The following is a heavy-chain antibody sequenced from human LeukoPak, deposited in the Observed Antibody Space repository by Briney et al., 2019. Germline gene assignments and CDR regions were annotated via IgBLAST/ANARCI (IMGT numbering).Heavy chain of an antibody. CDR1: GFTFSSYE. CDR2: ISRSASTI. D-gene: IGHD2-15*01. J-gene: IGHJ6*03. Sequence: GGSLRLSCAASGFTFSSYEMNWVRQAPGKGLEWVSYISRSASTIYYADSVKGRFTISRDNAKNSLYLQMNSLRAEDTAVYYCAKDCFLDHIVVVVAPTRYPRYCYYMDVWGKGTTVTISS. CDR3: AKDCFLDHIVVVVAPTRYPRYCYYMDV. V-gene: IGHV3-48*03.